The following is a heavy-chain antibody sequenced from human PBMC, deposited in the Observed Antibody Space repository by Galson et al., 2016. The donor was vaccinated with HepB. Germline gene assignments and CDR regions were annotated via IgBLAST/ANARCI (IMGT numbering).Heavy chain of an antibody. D-gene: IGHD1-20*01. CDR3: ARVSLVTANIWTWSAVEY. CDR2: TYYRSNWHY. Sequence: CAISWDSVSSNSAAWNWIRQSPSRGLEWLGRTYYRSNWHYDYAVSVTGRITINPETSKNQFSLQLNSMTPEDTAVYYCARVSLVTANIWTWSAVEYWGQGALVTVSS. J-gene: IGHJ4*02. CDR1: WDSVSSNSAA. V-gene: IGHV6-1*01.